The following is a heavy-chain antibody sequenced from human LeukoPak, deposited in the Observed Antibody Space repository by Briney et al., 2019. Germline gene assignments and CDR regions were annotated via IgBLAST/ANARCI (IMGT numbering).Heavy chain of an antibody. V-gene: IGHV1-18*01. CDR3: ARQYGDNSGSLDH. CDR1: GYTFFTYG. J-gene: IGHJ4*02. Sequence: ASVKVSCKASGYTFFTYGVTWVRQAPGQGLEWMGWISTYNGNTIAQKFQGRVTLTTDTSTSTAYMDLRSLKSVDTAVYYCARQYGDNSGSLDHWGQGTLVTVSS. D-gene: IGHD4-23*01. CDR2: ISTYNGNT.